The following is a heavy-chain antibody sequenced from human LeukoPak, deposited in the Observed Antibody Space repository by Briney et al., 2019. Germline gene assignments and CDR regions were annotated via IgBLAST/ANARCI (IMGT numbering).Heavy chain of an antibody. Sequence: SETLSLTCAVSGGSISSSNCWSWVRQPPGKGLEWIGEIYHSGSTNYNPSLKSRVTISVDKSKNQFSLKLSSVTAADTAVYYCARGGVGPGYGIDYWGQGTLVTVSS. V-gene: IGHV4-4*02. CDR1: GGSISSSNC. CDR3: ARGGVGPGYGIDY. J-gene: IGHJ4*02. CDR2: IYHSGST. D-gene: IGHD3-9*01.